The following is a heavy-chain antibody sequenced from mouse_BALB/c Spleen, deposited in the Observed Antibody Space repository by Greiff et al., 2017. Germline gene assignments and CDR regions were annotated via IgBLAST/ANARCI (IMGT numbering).Heavy chain of an antibody. CDR2: ILPGSGST. CDR3: AREDRYDEGAWFAY. Sequence: QVQLQQSGAELMKPGASVKISCKATGYTFSSYWIEWVKQRPGHGLEWIGEILPGSGSTNYNEKFKGKATFTADTSSNTAYMQLSSLTSEDSAVYYCAREDRYDEGAWFAYWGQGTLVTVSA. J-gene: IGHJ3*01. V-gene: IGHV1-9*01. CDR1: GYTFSSYW. D-gene: IGHD2-14*01.